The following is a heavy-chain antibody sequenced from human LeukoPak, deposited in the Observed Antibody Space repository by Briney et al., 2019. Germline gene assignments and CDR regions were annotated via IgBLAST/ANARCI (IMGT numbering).Heavy chain of an antibody. J-gene: IGHJ5*02. CDR1: GYTFTSYY. CDR3: ARAETTVMDWFDP. V-gene: IGHV1-46*01. Sequence: GASVKVSCKASGYTFTSYYMHWVRQAPGQGLEWMGIINPSGGSTSYAQKFQGRVTMTRGTSTSTVYMELSSLRSEDTAVYYCARAETTVMDWFDPWDQGTLVTVSS. CDR2: INPSGGST. D-gene: IGHD4-17*01.